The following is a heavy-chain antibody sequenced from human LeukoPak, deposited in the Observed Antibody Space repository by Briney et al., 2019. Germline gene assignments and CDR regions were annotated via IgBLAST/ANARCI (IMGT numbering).Heavy chain of an antibody. CDR3: ARHVLSGYLNYWYFDL. V-gene: IGHV4-34*01. CDR1: GGSFSGYY. D-gene: IGHD3-3*01. J-gene: IGHJ2*01. Sequence: SETLSLTCAVYGGSFSGYYWSWIRQPPGKGLEWIGSIYYSGSTYYNPSLKSRVTISVDTSKNQFSLKLSSVTAADTAVYYCARHVLSGYLNYWYFDLWGRGTLVTVSS. CDR2: IYYSGST.